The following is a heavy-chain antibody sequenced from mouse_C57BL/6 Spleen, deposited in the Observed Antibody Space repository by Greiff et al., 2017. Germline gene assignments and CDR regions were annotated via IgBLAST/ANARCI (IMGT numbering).Heavy chain of an antibody. D-gene: IGHD2-4*01. CDR3: ARVRDYDYDKGYYYAMDY. J-gene: IGHJ4*01. V-gene: IGHV1-39*01. CDR1: GYSFTDYN. Sequence: VQLQQSGPELVKPGASVKISCKASGYSFTDYNMNWVKQSNGKSLEWIGAINPNYGTTSYNQKFKGKATLTVDQSSSTAYMLLNRLTSEDSSVYYCARVRDYDYDKGYYYAMDYWGQGTSVTVSS. CDR2: INPNYGTT.